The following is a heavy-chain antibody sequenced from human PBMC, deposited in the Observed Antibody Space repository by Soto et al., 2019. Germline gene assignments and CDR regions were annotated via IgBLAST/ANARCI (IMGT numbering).Heavy chain of an antibody. CDR2: LNWNGGST. CDR3: ARTQQVGFDYRHYPDY. D-gene: IGHD4-17*01. Sequence: GGSLRLSCAASGFTFADYAMSWVRQAPGKGLEWVSTLNWNGGSTGYADSVKGRFTISRDNAKNSLYLQMNSLRAEDTALYYCARTQQVGFDYRHYPDYWGQGTLVTVSS. J-gene: IGHJ4*02. V-gene: IGHV3-20*04. CDR1: GFTFADYA.